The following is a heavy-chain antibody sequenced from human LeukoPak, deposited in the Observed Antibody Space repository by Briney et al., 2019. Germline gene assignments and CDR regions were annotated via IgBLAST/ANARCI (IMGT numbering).Heavy chain of an antibody. CDR1: GFTFSSYA. CDR3: AKDRGVIVATIQFDY. D-gene: IGHD5-12*01. CDR2: ISGSGGST. Sequence: GGSLRLSCAASGFTFSSYAMSWVRQAPGKGLEWVSAISGSGGSTYYADSVKGRFTISRDNSKNTLYLQMNSLRAEDTAVYYCAKDRGVIVATIQFDYWGQGTLVTVSS. V-gene: IGHV3-23*01. J-gene: IGHJ4*02.